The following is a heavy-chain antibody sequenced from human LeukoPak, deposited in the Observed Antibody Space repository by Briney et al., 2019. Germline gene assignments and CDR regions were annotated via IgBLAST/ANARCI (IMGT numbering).Heavy chain of an antibody. D-gene: IGHD6-19*01. CDR1: GFTFSSYG. V-gene: IGHV3-33*01. Sequence: GGSLRLSCAASGFTFSSYGMHWVRQAPGKGLEWVAVIWYDGSNKYYADSVKGRFTISGDNSKNTLYLQMNSLRAEDTAVYYCARDSDIGWSGGAFDIWGQGTMVTVSS. CDR2: IWYDGSNK. CDR3: ARDSDIGWSGGAFDI. J-gene: IGHJ3*02.